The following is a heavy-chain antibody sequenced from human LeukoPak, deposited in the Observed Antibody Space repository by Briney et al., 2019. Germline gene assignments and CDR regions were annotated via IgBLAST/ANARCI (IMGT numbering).Heavy chain of an antibody. CDR3: AKIQGFFDY. CDR1: GFTFSSYG. Sequence: GGSLRLSCVASGFTFSSYGMSWVRQAPGKGLEWVSAITGSGGNTYYADSVKGRFTIPRDNSKNTLYLQMNSLRAEDTAVYYCAKIQGFFDYWGQGTLVTVSS. J-gene: IGHJ4*02. CDR2: ITGSGGNT. V-gene: IGHV3-23*01.